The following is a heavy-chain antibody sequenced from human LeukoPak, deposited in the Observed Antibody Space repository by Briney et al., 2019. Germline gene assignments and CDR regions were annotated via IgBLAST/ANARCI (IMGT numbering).Heavy chain of an antibody. V-gene: IGHV1-18*01. CDR2: ISAYNGNT. D-gene: IGHD2-15*01. CDR3: ARVSAVVAAAYGDYFDY. J-gene: IGHJ4*02. Sequence: ASVKVSCKASGYTFTSYGISWVRQAPGQGLEWMGWISAYNGNTNYAQKLQGRVTMTTDTSTSTAYMELRSLRSDDTAVYYCARVSAVVAAAYGDYFDYWGQGTLVTVSS. CDR1: GYTFTSYG.